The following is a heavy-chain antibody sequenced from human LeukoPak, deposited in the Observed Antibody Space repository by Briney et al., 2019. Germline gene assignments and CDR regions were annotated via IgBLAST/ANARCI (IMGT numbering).Heavy chain of an antibody. CDR3: ARGRAYGDYVSLPAEIQYGMDV. CDR2: MNPNSGNT. Sequence: ASVKVSCKASGYTFTSYDINWVRQATGQGLEWMGWMNPNSGNTGYAQKFQGRVTMTRNTSISTAYMELSSLRSEDTAVYYCARGRAYGDYVSLPAEIQYGMDVWGQGTTVTVSS. D-gene: IGHD4-17*01. J-gene: IGHJ6*02. CDR1: GYTFTSYD. V-gene: IGHV1-8*01.